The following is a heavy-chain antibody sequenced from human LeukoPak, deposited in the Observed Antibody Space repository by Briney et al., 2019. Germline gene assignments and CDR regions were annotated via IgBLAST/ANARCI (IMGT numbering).Heavy chain of an antibody. D-gene: IGHD5-18*01. J-gene: IGHJ4*02. CDR3: TTDRGYSYGYLY. CDR1: GFTFSNAW. CDR2: IKSKTDGGTT. Sequence: PGGSLRLSCAASGFTFSNAWMSWVRQAPGKGLEWVGRIKSKTDGGTTDYAAPVKGRSTISRDDSKTTLYLQMNSLKTEDTAVYYCTTDRGYSYGYLYWGQGTLVTVSS. V-gene: IGHV3-15*01.